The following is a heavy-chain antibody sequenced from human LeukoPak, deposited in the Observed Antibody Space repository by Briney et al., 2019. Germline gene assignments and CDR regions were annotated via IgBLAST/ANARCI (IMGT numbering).Heavy chain of an antibody. J-gene: IGHJ6*02. Sequence: GGSLRLSCAASGFTFSDYYMSWIRQAPGKGLEWVSYISSSGSTIYYADSVKGRFTISRDNAKSSLYLQMNSLRAEDTAVYYCARERLPFAYYYGMDVWGQGTTVTVSS. CDR2: ISSSGSTI. D-gene: IGHD4-11*01. V-gene: IGHV3-11*01. CDR1: GFTFSDYY. CDR3: ARERLPFAYYYGMDV.